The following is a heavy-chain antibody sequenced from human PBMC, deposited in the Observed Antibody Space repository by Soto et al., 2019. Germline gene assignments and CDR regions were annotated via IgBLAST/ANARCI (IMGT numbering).Heavy chain of an antibody. J-gene: IGHJ2*01. CDR3: TTDLRDTWYFDL. Sequence: EVQLVESGGGLVKPGGSLRLSCAASGFTFSNAWMNWVRQAPGKGLEWVGRIKSKTDGGTTDYAAPVKGRFTISRDDSKHTLYLQMNSLKTEDTAVYYCTTDLRDTWYFDLWGRGTLVTVSS. CDR1: GFTFSNAW. D-gene: IGHD5-18*01. V-gene: IGHV3-15*07. CDR2: IKSKTDGGTT.